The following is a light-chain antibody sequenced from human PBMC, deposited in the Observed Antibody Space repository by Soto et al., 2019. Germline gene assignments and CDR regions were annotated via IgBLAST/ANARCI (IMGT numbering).Light chain of an antibody. Sequence: SYELTQPPSVSGAPGPTARITCWGNNIGSKSVHWYQQKPGQAPVMVVYDDSDRRSWIPERFSGSNSGNTATLTISRVEAGDEADYYCQVWDSSSDHYVFGTGTKVTVL. CDR1: NIGSKS. J-gene: IGLJ1*01. CDR2: DDS. V-gene: IGLV3-21*02. CDR3: QVWDSSSDHYV.